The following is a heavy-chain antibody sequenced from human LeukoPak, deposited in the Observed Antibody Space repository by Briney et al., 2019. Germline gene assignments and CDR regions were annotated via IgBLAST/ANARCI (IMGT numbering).Heavy chain of an antibody. V-gene: IGHV3-30*02. CDR2: IRYDGSNK. J-gene: IGHJ4*02. D-gene: IGHD1-14*01. Sequence: GGSLRLSCRASGFTFSNYGMLWVRQAPGKGLEWVAFIRYDGSNKFYADSVKGRVTISRDNSKNTLYLHINSLRVEDTAMYYCVKDNPLDYWGQGTLVIVSS. CDR3: VKDNPLDY. CDR1: GFTFSNYG.